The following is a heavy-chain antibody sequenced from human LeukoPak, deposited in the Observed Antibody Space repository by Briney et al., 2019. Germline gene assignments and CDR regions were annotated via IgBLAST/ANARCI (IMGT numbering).Heavy chain of an antibody. CDR1: GFTFSSFD. CDR2: IGTASDT. CDR3: ARGPPRGKYYYMDV. D-gene: IGHD1-1*01. V-gene: IGHV3-13*01. Sequence: PGGSLRLSCAASGFTFSSFDMHWVRQPTGQGLEWVSTIGTASDTYNPGSVEGGFTLSRDNAKNSLYLQMNSLTAGDTAVYYCARGPPRGKYYYMDVWGKGTTVTVSS. J-gene: IGHJ6*03.